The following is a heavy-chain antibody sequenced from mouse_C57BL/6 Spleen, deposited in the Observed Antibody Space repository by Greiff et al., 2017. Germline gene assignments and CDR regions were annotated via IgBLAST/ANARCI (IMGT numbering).Heavy chain of an antibody. CDR3: ARPHYYDYDVTWFAD. J-gene: IGHJ3*01. CDR1: GYAFTNYL. V-gene: IGHV1-54*01. CDR2: INPGSGGT. D-gene: IGHD2-4*01. Sequence: VQLQQSGAELVRPGTSVKVSCKASGYAFTNYLIEWVKQRPGQGLEWIGVINPGSGGTNYNEKFKGKATLTADKSSSTAYMQLSSLTSEDSAVDFCARPHYYDYDVTWFADWGQGTLVTVSA.